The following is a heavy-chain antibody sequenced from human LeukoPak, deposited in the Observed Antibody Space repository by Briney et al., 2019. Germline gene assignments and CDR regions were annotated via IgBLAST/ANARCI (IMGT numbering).Heavy chain of an antibody. V-gene: IGHV3-23*01. J-gene: IGHJ6*04. CDR3: AKDLVDNWNDGVYYYYGMDV. D-gene: IGHD1-1*01. CDR1: GFTFSSYA. Sequence: GRSLRLSCAASGFTFSSYAMSWVRQAPGKGLEWVSAIISSGGSTYYADSVKGRFTISRDNSKNTLYLQMNSLRAEDTAVYYCAKDLVDNWNDGVYYYYGMDVWGKGTTVTVSS. CDR2: IISSGGST.